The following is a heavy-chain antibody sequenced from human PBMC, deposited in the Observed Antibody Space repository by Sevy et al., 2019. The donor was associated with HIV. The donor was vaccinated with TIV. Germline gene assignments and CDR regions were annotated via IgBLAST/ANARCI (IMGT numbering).Heavy chain of an antibody. CDR3: ASKVGGSFWGY. J-gene: IGHJ4*02. V-gene: IGHV4-34*01. CDR1: GGSFSGNY. D-gene: IGHD1-26*01. Sequence: SETLSLTCAVYGGSFSGNYWSWIHQPPGKGLEWIGEINHSGSTNYNPSLKSRVTISVDTSKNQFSLKLSSVTAADTAVYYCASKVGGSFWGYWGQGTLVTVSS. CDR2: INHSGST.